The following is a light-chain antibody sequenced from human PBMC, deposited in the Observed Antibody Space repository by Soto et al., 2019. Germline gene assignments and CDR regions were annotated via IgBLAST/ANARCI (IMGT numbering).Light chain of an antibody. Sequence: DIVMTQSPDSLAVSLGERATINCKSSQSVLYSSDNKNYLAWYQQKPGQPPKLLISWASTRESGVPDRFRGSGSGTDFTLTISSLQAEDVAVYYCQQYYSFPLTFGGGTKVEMK. CDR2: WAS. J-gene: IGKJ4*01. V-gene: IGKV4-1*01. CDR1: QSVLYSSDNKNY. CDR3: QQYYSFPLT.